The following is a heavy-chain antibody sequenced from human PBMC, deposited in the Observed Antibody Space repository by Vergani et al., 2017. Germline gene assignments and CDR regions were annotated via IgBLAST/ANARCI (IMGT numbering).Heavy chain of an antibody. D-gene: IGHD3-3*01. V-gene: IGHV3-23*01. CDR3: AKLEDFWSGYSDYYFDY. Sequence: EVQLLESGGGLVQPGGSLRLSCAASGFTFSSYAMSWVRQAPGKGLEWVSTITGSGGSTYYADSGKGRFTISRDNSKNTLYLQMNSLRAEDTAIYYCAKLEDFWSGYSDYYFDYWGQGTLVTVSS. J-gene: IGHJ4*02. CDR1: GFTFSSYA. CDR2: ITGSGGST.